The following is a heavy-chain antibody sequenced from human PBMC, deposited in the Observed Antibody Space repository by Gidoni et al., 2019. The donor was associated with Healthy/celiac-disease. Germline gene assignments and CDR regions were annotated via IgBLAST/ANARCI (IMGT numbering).Heavy chain of an antibody. J-gene: IGHJ6*03. CDR2: INPSGGNT. V-gene: IGHV1-46*01. Sequence: LEWMGIINPSGGNTSYAQKFQGRVTMTRDTSTSTVYMELISLRSEDTAVYYCASASIPNYYMDVWGKGTTVTVSS. CDR3: ASASIPNYYMDV. D-gene: IGHD6-6*01.